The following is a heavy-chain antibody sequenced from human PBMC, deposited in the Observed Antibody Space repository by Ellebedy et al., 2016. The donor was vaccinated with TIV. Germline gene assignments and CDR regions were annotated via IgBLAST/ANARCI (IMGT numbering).Heavy chain of an antibody. D-gene: IGHD6-19*01. CDR2: VYYSGST. Sequence: SETLSLXCTVSGGSISSYYWSWIRQPPGKGLEWIGNVYYSGSTNYNPSLKSRVTISVDTSKNQISLKLSSVTAADTAVYYCARTASGWSHFDYWGQGTLVTVSS. J-gene: IGHJ4*02. CDR3: ARTASGWSHFDY. CDR1: GGSISSYY. V-gene: IGHV4-59*01.